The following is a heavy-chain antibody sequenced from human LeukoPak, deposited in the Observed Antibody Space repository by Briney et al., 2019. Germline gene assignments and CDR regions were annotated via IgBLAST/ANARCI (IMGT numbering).Heavy chain of an antibody. CDR2: IYYSGST. V-gene: IGHV4-59*01. D-gene: IGHD4-17*01. J-gene: IGHJ4*02. CDR3: ARDSGDYGYFDY. Sequence: KASETLSLTCTVSGGPISSYYWSWIRQPPGKGLEWIGYIYYSGSTNYNPSLKSRVTISVDTSKNQFSLKLSSVTAADTAVYYCARDSGDYGYFDYWGQGTLVTVSS. CDR1: GGPISSYY.